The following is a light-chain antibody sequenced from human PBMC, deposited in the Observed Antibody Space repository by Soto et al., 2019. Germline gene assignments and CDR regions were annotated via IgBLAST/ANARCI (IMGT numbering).Light chain of an antibody. CDR1: QDISSH. Sequence: DIEMTQSPSSLSASVGDRVTVTCQASQDISSHLNWYQQKPGKTPKLLIYDTSKLQTGVPSRFSGSGSGTDYTFTITYVQPAAIGTCSCQQSDNVPLTFGGGTKV. V-gene: IGKV1-33*01. CDR3: QQSDNVPLT. J-gene: IGKJ4*01. CDR2: DTS.